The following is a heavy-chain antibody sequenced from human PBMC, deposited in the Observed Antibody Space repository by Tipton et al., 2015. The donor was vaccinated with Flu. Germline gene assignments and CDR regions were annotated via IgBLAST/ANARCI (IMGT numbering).Heavy chain of an antibody. CDR2: IYYSGST. CDR3: ARETRFGRFLEWLLDY. J-gene: IGHJ4*02. Sequence: TLSLTCTVSGGSISSYYWSWIRQPPGKGLEWIGNIYYSGSTNYNPSLKSRVTISVDTSKNQFSLKLSSVTAADTAVYYCARETRFGRFLEWLLDYWGQGTLVTVSS. CDR1: GGSISSYY. D-gene: IGHD3-3*01. V-gene: IGHV4-59*01.